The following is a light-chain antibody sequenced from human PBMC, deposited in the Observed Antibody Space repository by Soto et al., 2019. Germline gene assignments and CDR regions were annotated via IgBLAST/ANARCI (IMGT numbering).Light chain of an antibody. J-gene: IGKJ1*01. CDR1: QSVTTQ. V-gene: IGKV3-20*01. Sequence: IVLTQSPGTPSLSPGERATLSCRASQSVTTQLAWYQQKPGQAPRLIIHGASSRATGVPDRITGSGSGTDFTLSISRLGPEDFAVYYCQQYGGSTRTFGQGTKVEIK. CDR3: QQYGGSTRT. CDR2: GAS.